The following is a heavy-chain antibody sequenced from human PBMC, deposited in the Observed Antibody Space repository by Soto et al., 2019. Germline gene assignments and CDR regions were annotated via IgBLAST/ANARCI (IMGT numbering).Heavy chain of an antibody. V-gene: IGHV4-31*03. Sequence: PSETLSLTCTVSGASISSGDYYWSWIRQHPGKGLEWIGYIHSSGSPFYNPSLKSRVSISVDTSKKQFSLNLKSVTAADSAVYYCSRKVPAVPSEVVFDHRGQGTLVTVSS. J-gene: IGHJ4*02. CDR2: IHSSGSP. CDR3: SRKVPAVPSEVVFDH. CDR1: GASISSGDYY. D-gene: IGHD2-2*01.